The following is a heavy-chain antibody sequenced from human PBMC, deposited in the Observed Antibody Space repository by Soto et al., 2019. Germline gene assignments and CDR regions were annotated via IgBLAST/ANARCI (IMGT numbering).Heavy chain of an antibody. D-gene: IGHD2-8*01. Sequence: GGSLRLSCTASGFTFSNAWMNWVRQAPGKGLEWVGRIKSKTDGGTTDYAAPVKGRFTISRDDSKNTLYLQMNSLKTEDTAVYYCTTDFDVLMVYANENDYWGQGTLVTVSS. CDR2: IKSKTDGGTT. CDR3: TTDFDVLMVYANENDY. CDR1: GFTFSNAW. J-gene: IGHJ4*02. V-gene: IGHV3-15*07.